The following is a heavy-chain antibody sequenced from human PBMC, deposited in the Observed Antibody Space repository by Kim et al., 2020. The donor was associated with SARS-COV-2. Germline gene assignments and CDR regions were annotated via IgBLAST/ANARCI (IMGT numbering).Heavy chain of an antibody. V-gene: IGHV3-23*01. J-gene: IGHJ4*02. CDR3: ARGYTPDY. D-gene: IGHD5-18*01. CDR2: GVST. Sequence: GVSTYYADCVKGRFTISRDNSKNTLYLQMNSLRAEDTAVYYCARGYTPDYWGQGTLVTVSS.